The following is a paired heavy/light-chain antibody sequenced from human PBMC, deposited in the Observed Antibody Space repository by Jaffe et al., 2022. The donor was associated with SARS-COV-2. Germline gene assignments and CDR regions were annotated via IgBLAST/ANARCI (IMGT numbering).Heavy chain of an antibody. CDR1: GFTFSSHA. D-gene: IGHD2-21*02. V-gene: IGHV3-23*01. CDR2: ITGSGGVT. J-gene: IGHJ4*02. Sequence: ELQLLESGGGLVQPGGSLRLSCAASGFTFSSHAVSWVRQAPGKGLEWVSFITGSGGVTYYADSVKGRFTISRDNSKNTLYVQMSSLRAEDTAVYYCAKHDGDPSGPYDHWGQGTLVTVSS. CDR3: AKHDGDPSGPYDH.
Light chain of an antibody. Sequence: EIVMTQSPTNLSVSPGERATLSCRASQSVSRYLAWYQQKPGQAPRLLIYGASTRATGIAARFSGSGSGTEFTLTITSLQSEDSALYYCQHYNNWPRTFGQGTKVEIK. CDR1: QSVSRY. CDR2: GAS. J-gene: IGKJ1*01. CDR3: QHYNNWPRT. V-gene: IGKV3-15*01.